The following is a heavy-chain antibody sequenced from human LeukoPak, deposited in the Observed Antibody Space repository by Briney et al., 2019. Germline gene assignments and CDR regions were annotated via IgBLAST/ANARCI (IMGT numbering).Heavy chain of an antibody. CDR2: IYYTGST. D-gene: IGHD2-2*01. J-gene: IGHJ4*02. CDR1: GGSIDSYY. Sequence: KPSETLSLTCTVSGGSIDSYYWSWIWQPPGKGLEWIGYIYYTGSTEYHPSLKSRVTISLDTSKNQFSLKLTSVTAADTAVYYCARVYQSAEYYFDYWGQGNLVSVSS. CDR3: ARVYQSAEYYFDY. V-gene: IGHV4-59*01.